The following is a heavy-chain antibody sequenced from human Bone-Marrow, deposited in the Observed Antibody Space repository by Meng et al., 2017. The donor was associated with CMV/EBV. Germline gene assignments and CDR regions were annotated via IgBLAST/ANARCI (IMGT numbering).Heavy chain of an antibody. Sequence: SETLSLTCTVSGDSVSSGNYYWSWIRRPPGKGLEWIGYIYSSGSTNYNPSLKSRVTISVDTSKNRFSLRLSSVTAADTAVYYCARAIPYCTSNSCHKRWFDPWGQGALVTVSS. V-gene: IGHV4-61*01. CDR2: IYSSGST. D-gene: IGHD2-2*02. CDR1: GDSVSSGNYY. CDR3: ARAIPYCTSNSCHKRWFDP. J-gene: IGHJ5*02.